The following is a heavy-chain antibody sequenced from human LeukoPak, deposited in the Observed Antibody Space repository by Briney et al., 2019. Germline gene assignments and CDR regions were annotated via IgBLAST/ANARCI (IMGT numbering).Heavy chain of an antibody. V-gene: IGHV4-34*01. CDR2: INHSGST. CDR1: GGSFSGYY. J-gene: IGHJ5*02. Sequence: PPETLSLTCAVYGGSFSGYYWSWIRQPPGKGLEWIGEINHSGSTNYNPSLKSRVTISVDTSKNQFSLKLSSVTAADTAVYYCARGGIAVAGTLFDPWGQGTLVTVSS. CDR3: ARGGIAVAGTLFDP. D-gene: IGHD6-19*01.